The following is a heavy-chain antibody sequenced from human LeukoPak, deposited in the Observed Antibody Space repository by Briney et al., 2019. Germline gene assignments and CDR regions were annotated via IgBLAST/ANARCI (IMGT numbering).Heavy chain of an antibody. J-gene: IGHJ3*02. D-gene: IGHD3-10*01. Sequence: GESLKTSCKGSGYSFTSYWIGWVRQMPGKGLEWMGIIYPGDSDTRYSPSFQGQVTISADKSISTAYLQWSSLKASDTAMYYCARNKGFGELLGAFDIWGQGTMVTVSS. V-gene: IGHV5-51*01. CDR3: ARNKGFGELLGAFDI. CDR2: IYPGDSDT. CDR1: GYSFTSYW.